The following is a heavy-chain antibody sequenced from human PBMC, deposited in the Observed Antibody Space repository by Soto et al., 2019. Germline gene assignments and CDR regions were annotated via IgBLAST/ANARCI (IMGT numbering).Heavy chain of an antibody. V-gene: IGHV1-3*01. CDR2: INAGNGNT. CDR1: GYTFTSYA. CDR3: ARSIVVVTALDY. J-gene: IGHJ4*02. D-gene: IGHD2-21*02. Sequence: GKVSCKASGYTFTSYAMHWVRQAPGQRLEWMGWINAGNGNTKYSQKFQGRVTITRDTSASTAYMELSSLRSEDTAVYYCARSIVVVTALDYWGQGTLVTVSS.